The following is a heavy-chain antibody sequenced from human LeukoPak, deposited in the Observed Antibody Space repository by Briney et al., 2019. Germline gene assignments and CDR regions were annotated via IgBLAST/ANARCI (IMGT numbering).Heavy chain of an antibody. Sequence: TSETLSLTCTVSGGSVSSGSYYWSRIRQPPGKGLEWIGYIYYSGSTNYNPSLKSRVTISVDTSKNQFSLKLSSVTAADTAVYYCARLQYYDFWSGYGDFDYWGQGTLVTVSS. D-gene: IGHD3-3*01. V-gene: IGHV4-61*01. CDR1: GGSVSSGSYY. CDR2: IYYSGST. CDR3: ARLQYYDFWSGYGDFDY. J-gene: IGHJ4*02.